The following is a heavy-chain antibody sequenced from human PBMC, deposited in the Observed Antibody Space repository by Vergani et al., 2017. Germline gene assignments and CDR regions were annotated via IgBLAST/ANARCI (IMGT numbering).Heavy chain of an antibody. CDR1: GGPISSGSYY. D-gene: IGHD5-12*01. V-gene: IGHV4-61*02. Sequence: QVQLQESGPGLVKPSQTLSLTCTVSGGPISSGSYYWSWIRQPAGKGLEWIGRIYTSGSTNYNPSLKSRVTMSVDTSKNDFSLKVTSVTAADTAVYYCTRQPQEGASGPPSVPTWGQGISVIVSS. CDR2: IYTSGST. CDR3: TRQPQEGASGPPSVPT. J-gene: IGHJ4*02.